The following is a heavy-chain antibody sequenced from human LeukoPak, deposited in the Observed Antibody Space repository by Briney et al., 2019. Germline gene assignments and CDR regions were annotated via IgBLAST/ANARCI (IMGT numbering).Heavy chain of an antibody. J-gene: IGHJ4*02. CDR1: GGSISSYY. Sequence: SETLSLTCTVSGGSISSYYWSWIRQPPGKGLEWIGYIYYSGSTNYNPSLKSRVTVSVDTSKNQFSLKLRSVTAADTAVYYCARGFYDSSGYSNPFDHWGQGTLVTVSS. V-gene: IGHV4-59*08. CDR2: IYYSGST. CDR3: ARGFYDSSGYSNPFDH. D-gene: IGHD3-22*01.